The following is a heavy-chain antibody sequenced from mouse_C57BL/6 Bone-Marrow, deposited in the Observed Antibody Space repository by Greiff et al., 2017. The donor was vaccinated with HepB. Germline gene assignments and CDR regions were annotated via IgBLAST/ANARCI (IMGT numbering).Heavy chain of an antibody. Sequence: QVQLKESGPGLVAPSQSLSITCTVSGFSLTSYAISWVRQPPGKGLEWLGVIWTGGGTNYNSALKSRLSISKDNSKSQVFLKMNSLQTDDTARYYCARNYPITTVVGDYYAMDYWGQGTSVTVSS. D-gene: IGHD1-1*01. CDR3: ARNYPITTVVGDYYAMDY. CDR1: GFSLTSYA. J-gene: IGHJ4*01. V-gene: IGHV2-9-1*01. CDR2: IWTGGGT.